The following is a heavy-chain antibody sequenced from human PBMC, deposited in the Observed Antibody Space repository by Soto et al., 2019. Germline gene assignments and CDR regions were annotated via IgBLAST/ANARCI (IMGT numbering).Heavy chain of an antibody. Sequence: SETLSLTCAVYGGSFSGYYWSWIRQPPGKGLEWIGYIYHSGSTYYNPPLKSRLTMSLDTSKNQFSMRLTSVTAADAAVYFCARQMRGPIPYFGWLSPLTSWGQGTQVTVSS. CDR3: ARQMRGPIPYFGWLSPLTS. V-gene: IGHV4-34*01. CDR2: IYHSGST. D-gene: IGHD3-9*01. J-gene: IGHJ5*02. CDR1: GGSFSGYY.